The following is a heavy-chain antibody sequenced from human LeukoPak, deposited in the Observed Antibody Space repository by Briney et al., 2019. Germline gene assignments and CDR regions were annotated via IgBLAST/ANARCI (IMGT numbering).Heavy chain of an antibody. CDR3: ATNIVVVAATGVLDV. CDR1: GFTFRSYA. V-gene: IGHV3-23*01. CDR2: ISGSGGST. D-gene: IGHD2-21*02. J-gene: IGHJ3*01. Sequence: GESLRLSCAASGFTFRSYAMSWVRQAPGKGLEWVSGISGSGGSTYYADSVKGRFTISRDNSKNTVYLQIDGLRTEDTGVYYCATNIVVVAATGVLDVWGQGTMVTVSS.